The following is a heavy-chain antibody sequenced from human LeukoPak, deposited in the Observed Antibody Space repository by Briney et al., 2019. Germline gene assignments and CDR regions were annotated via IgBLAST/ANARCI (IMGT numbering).Heavy chain of an antibody. Sequence: GGSLRLSCTASGLTFSTSGFNWVRQAPGKGLEWVASIGPTGSDRYHADSIKGRFTISRDNAKNTLYLQMNSLRAEDTAVCYCATRGVAGNDYWGQGTLVTVSS. CDR1: GLTFSTSG. CDR2: IGPTGSDR. D-gene: IGHD6-19*01. CDR3: ATRGVAGNDY. V-gene: IGHV3-21*04. J-gene: IGHJ4*02.